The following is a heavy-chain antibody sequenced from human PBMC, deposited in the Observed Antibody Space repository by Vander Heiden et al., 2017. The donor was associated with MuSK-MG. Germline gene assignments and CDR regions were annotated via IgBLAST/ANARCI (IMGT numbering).Heavy chain of an antibody. CDR1: GSTFSDRY. J-gene: IGHJ5*01. D-gene: IGHD2-15*01. CDR3: SRTRGVDWCDC. V-gene: IGHV1-69-2*01. Sequence: EVQLVQSGAEVQKPGTTVEISCRVSGSTFSDRYIHWVKQAPGKGLDWVGLGDPEDGVTFYAQKCQGRVTITADRSTDTVYKKLSSRRSEDTAMYYCSRTRGVDWCDCWGQGTLGNGSS. CDR2: GDPEDGVT.